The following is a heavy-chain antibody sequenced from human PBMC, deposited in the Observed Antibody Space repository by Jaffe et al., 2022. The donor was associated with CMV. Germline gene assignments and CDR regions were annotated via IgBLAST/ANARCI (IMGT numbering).Heavy chain of an antibody. Sequence: EVQLVESGGGLVQPGGSLRLSCAASGFTFSDHYMDWVRQAQGKGLEWVGRSRNKANTYTTEYAASVKGRLTISRDDSKNFLYLQMNSLKTEDTAMYYCAREGGNGEMDVWGQGTTVTVSS. J-gene: IGHJ6*02. CDR3: AREGGNGEMDV. V-gene: IGHV3-72*01. CDR2: SRNKANTYTT. D-gene: IGHD4-17*01. CDR1: GFTFSDHY.